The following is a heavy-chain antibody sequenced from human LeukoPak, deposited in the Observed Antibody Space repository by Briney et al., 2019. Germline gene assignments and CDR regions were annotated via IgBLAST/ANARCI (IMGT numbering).Heavy chain of an antibody. CDR1: GYTFTGYY. Sequence: SVKVSCKASGYTFTGYYMHWVRQAPGQGLEWMGGIIPIFGTANYAQKFQGRVTITADESTSTAYMELSSLRSEDTAVYYCAREDSSGYYGAFDIWGQGTMVTVSS. J-gene: IGHJ3*02. CDR2: IIPIFGTA. V-gene: IGHV1-69*13. CDR3: AREDSSGYYGAFDI. D-gene: IGHD3-22*01.